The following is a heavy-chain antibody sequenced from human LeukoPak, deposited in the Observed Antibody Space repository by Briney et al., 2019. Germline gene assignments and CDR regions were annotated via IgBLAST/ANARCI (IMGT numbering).Heavy chain of an antibody. V-gene: IGHV4-59*01. CDR3: ARDSVVVVAATRTYYYGMGV. CDR2: IYYSGST. CDR1: GGSISSYY. Sequence: SETLSLTCTVSGGSISSYYWSWIRQPPGKGLEWIGYIYYSGSTNYNPSLKSRVTISVDTSKNQFSLKLSSVTAADTAVYYCARDSVVVVAATRTYYYGMGVWGKGTTVTVSS. J-gene: IGHJ6*04. D-gene: IGHD2-15*01.